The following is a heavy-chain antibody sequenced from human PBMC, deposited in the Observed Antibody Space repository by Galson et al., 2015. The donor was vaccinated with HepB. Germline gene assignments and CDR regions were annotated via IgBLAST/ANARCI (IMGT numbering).Heavy chain of an antibody. CDR2: INPSGGST. D-gene: IGHD3-22*01. CDR1: GYTFTSYY. J-gene: IGHJ3*02. Sequence: SCKASGYTFTSYYMHWVRQAPGQGLEWMGIINPSGGSTSYAQKFQGRVTMTRDTSTSTVYMELSSLRSEDTAVYYCARDPLYYDSSGGNAFDIWGQGTMVTVSS. V-gene: IGHV1-46*03. CDR3: ARDPLYYDSSGGNAFDI.